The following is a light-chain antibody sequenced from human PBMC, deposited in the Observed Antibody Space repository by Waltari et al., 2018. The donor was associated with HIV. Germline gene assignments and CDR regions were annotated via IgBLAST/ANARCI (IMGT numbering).Light chain of an antibody. Sequence: QSALTQPASVSGSPGQSITISCTGTSSDFGGYNYDSWYQQHPGKAPKLMIYEVNYRPSGVSNRFSGSKSGNMASLTISGLQAEDEADYYCSSYTSSSTLVVFGGGTKLTVL. CDR3: SSYTSSSTLVV. CDR2: EVN. CDR1: SSDFGGYNY. V-gene: IGLV2-14*01. J-gene: IGLJ2*01.